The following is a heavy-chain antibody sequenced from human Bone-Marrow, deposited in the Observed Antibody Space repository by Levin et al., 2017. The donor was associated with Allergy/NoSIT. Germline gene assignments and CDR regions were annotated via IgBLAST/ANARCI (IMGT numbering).Heavy chain of an antibody. Sequence: PGGSLRLSCAASGFTFSSYAMSWVRQAPGKGLEWVSAISGSGGSTYYADSVKGRFTISRDNSKNTLYLQMNSLRAEDTAVYYCAKDRMNSARETVGWFDPWGQGTLVTVSS. CDR1: GFTFSSYA. CDR2: ISGSGGST. J-gene: IGHJ5*02. CDR3: AKDRMNSARETVGWFDP. D-gene: IGHD6-6*01. V-gene: IGHV3-23*01.